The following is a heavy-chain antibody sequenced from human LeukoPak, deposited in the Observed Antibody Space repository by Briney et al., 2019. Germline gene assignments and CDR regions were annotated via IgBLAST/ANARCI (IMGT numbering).Heavy chain of an antibody. Sequence: ASVKVSCKASGGTFSSYAISWVRQAPGQGLEWMGGIIPIFGTANYAQKFQGRVTITADKSTSAAYMVLSSLRSEDTAVYYCTRDVGDTAMGTYYFDYWCQGTLVTVSS. CDR2: IIPIFGTA. CDR3: TRDVGDTAMGTYYFDY. V-gene: IGHV1-69*06. CDR1: GGTFSSYA. J-gene: IGHJ4*02. D-gene: IGHD5-18*01.